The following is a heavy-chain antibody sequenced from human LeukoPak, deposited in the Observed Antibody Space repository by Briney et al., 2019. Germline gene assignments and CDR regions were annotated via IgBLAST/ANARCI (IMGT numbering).Heavy chain of an antibody. CDR2: IDPSDSYT. CDR1: GYSFTSYW. D-gene: IGHD3-10*01. J-gene: IGHJ5*02. Sequence: GESLKISCKGSGYSFTSYWISWVRQMSGKGLEWMGRIDPSDSYTNYSPSFQGHVTISADKSISTAYLQWSSLKASDTAVYYCARGGSGSYYGYNWFDPWGQGTLVTVSS. CDR3: ARGGSGSYYGYNWFDP. V-gene: IGHV5-10-1*01.